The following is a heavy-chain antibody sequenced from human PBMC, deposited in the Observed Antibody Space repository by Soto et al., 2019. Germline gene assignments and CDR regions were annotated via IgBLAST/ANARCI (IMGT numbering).Heavy chain of an antibody. CDR2: IIPIFGTA. J-gene: IGHJ4*02. Sequence: QVQLVQSGAEVKKPGSSVKVSCKASEGTFSSFAFSRVQQAPGHGLGCMGGIIPIFGTANYAQKFQGRVTITADESTSTAYMELSSLRSEDTAVYYCARDRTVDDHPRFDYWGQGTLVTVSS. CDR1: EGTFSSFA. CDR3: ARDRTVDDHPRFDY. V-gene: IGHV1-69*01. D-gene: IGHD5-12*01.